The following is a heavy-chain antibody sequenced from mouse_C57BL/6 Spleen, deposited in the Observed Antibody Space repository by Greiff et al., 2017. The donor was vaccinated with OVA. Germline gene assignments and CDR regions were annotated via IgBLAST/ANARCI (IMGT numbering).Heavy chain of an antibody. J-gene: IGHJ3*01. V-gene: IGHV5-17*01. CDR2: ISSGSSTI. D-gene: IGHD2-13*01. Sequence: EVQVVESGGGLVKPGGSLKLSCAASGFTFSDYGMHRVRQAPEKGLEWVAYISSGSSTIYYADTVKGRFTISRDNAKNTLFLQMTSLRSEDTAMCYCARGKTVTPFSYWGQGTLVTVSA. CDR3: ARGKTVTPFSY. CDR1: GFTFSDYG.